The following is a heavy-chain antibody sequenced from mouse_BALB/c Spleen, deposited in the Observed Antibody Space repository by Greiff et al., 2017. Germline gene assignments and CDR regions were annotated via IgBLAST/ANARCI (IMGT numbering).Heavy chain of an antibody. CDR2: INSNGGST. CDR1: GFTFSSYG. V-gene: IGHV5-6-3*01. Sequence: EVMLVESGGGLVQPGGSLKLSCAASGFTFSSYGMSWVRQTPDKRLELVATINSNGGSTYYPDSVKGRFTISRDNAKNTLYLQMSSLKSEDTAMYYCARVNYYFDYWGQGTTLTVSS. CDR3: ARVNYYFDY. J-gene: IGHJ2*01.